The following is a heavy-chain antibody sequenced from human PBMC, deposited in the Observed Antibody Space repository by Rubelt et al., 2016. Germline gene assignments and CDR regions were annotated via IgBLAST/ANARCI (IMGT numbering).Heavy chain of an antibody. J-gene: IGHJ4*02. CDR3: ARVTGGSSDY. Sequence: QVQLQQWGAGLLKPSETLSLTCAVYGGSFSGYYWSWIRQPPGKGLEWIGEINHSGSTNYNPTLKSRVTISVDTSKNQFYLKRSSVTAADTAVYYCARVTGGSSDYWGQGTLVTVSS. V-gene: IGHV4-34*01. CDR1: GGSFSGYY. CDR2: INHSGST. D-gene: IGHD3-16*01.